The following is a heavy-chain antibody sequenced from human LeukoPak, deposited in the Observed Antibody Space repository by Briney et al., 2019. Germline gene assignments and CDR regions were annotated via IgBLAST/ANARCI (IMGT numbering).Heavy chain of an antibody. CDR2: IYSGGST. D-gene: IGHD3-16*01. V-gene: IGHV3-66*01. J-gene: IGHJ5*02. CDR3: ARGRSGEEFDP. CDR1: GFTFTSYS. Sequence: PGGSLRLSCAASGFTFTSYSMNWVRQAPGKGLEWVSVIYSGGSTYYADSVKGRFTISRDNSKNTLYLQMNSLRAEDTAVYYCARGRSGEEFDPWGQGTLVTVSS.